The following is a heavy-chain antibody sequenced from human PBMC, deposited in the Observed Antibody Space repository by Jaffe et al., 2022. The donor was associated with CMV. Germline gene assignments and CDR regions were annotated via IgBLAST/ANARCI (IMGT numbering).Heavy chain of an antibody. Sequence: EVQLVESGGVVVQPGGSLRLSCAASGFTFDDYTMHWVRQAPGKGLEWVSLISWDGGSTYYADSVKGRFTISRDNSKNSLYLQMNSLRTEDTALYYCAKDMGLRFLESFDYYYYGMDVWGQGTTVTVSS. CDR1: GFTFDDYT. D-gene: IGHD3-3*01. J-gene: IGHJ6*02. CDR2: ISWDGGST. CDR3: AKDMGLRFLESFDYYYYGMDV. V-gene: IGHV3-43*01.